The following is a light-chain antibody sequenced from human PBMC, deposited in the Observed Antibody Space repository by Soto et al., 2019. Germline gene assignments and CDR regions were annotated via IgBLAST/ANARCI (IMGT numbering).Light chain of an antibody. CDR1: QGISNY. CDR3: QNYHSARVT. CDR2: AAS. Sequence: DIQMTQSPSSLSASVGDRVTITGRASQGISNYLAWYQQNAGKSPKLLIYAASNLQAGVPSRFSGSGSATDFSLTISSLQPEDVATYYCQNYHSARVTFGGGTKVEIK. V-gene: IGKV1-27*01. J-gene: IGKJ4*01.